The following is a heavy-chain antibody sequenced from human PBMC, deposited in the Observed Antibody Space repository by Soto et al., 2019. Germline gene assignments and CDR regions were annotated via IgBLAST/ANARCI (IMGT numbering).Heavy chain of an antibody. V-gene: IGHV2-5*02. CDR2: LYWDYDE. J-gene: IGHJ4*02. D-gene: IGHD3-16*01. Sequence: QITLNESGPTLVKPTQTLTLTCTFSGFSLSTRGVGVGWIRQPPGKALEWLGLLYWDYDERYSPSLMSRLTITKDTPKSPVFLTLTNVHPVDTATYYCGHRPRGFTYFFDYWGQGTLGTFSS. CDR1: GFSLSTRGVG. CDR3: GHRPRGFTYFFDY.